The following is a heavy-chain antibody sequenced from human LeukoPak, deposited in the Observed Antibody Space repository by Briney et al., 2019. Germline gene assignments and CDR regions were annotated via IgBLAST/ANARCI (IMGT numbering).Heavy chain of an antibody. J-gene: IGHJ2*01. CDR3: ARRGSGSWYFDL. CDR1: GGSISSSSNY. CDR2: IYYSGST. D-gene: IGHD3-10*01. Sequence: PSETLSLTCTVSGGSISSSSNYWGWSRQPPGKGLEWIGSIYYSGSTYYNPSLKSRVTISVDTSKNQFSLKLSSVTAADTAVYYCARRGSGSWYFDLWGRGTLVTVSS. V-gene: IGHV4-39*01.